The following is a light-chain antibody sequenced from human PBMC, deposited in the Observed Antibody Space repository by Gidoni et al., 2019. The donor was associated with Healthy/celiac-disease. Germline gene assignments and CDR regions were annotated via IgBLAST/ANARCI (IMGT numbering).Light chain of an antibody. Sequence: IVLTQSPGTLSLSPGERATLSCRASQSVSSSYLAWYQQKPGQAPRLLIYGASSRATGIPDRCSGSGSGTDFTLTISRLEPEDFAVYYCQQYGSSPCTFGQGTRLEIK. CDR1: QSVSSSY. CDR3: QQYGSSPCT. CDR2: GAS. J-gene: IGKJ5*01. V-gene: IGKV3-20*01.